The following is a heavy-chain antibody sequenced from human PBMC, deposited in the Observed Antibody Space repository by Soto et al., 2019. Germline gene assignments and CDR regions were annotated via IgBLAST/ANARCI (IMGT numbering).Heavy chain of an antibody. CDR2: IIPIFGTA. J-gene: IGHJ4*02. D-gene: IGHD3-16*02. Sequence: QVQLVQSGAEVKKPGSSVKVSCKASGGTFSSYAISWVRQAPGQGLEWMGGIIPIFGTANYAQKFQGRVTITADKSTSTAYMELSSLRSEDTAVYYWASSILRLGELSLLGYRGQGTLVTVSS. CDR1: GGTFSSYA. CDR3: ASSILRLGELSLLGY. V-gene: IGHV1-69*06.